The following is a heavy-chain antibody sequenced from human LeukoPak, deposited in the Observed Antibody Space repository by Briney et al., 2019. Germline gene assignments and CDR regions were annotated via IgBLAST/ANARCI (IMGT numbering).Heavy chain of an antibody. D-gene: IGHD2-21*02. V-gene: IGHV4-34*01. CDR1: GGSFSGYY. J-gene: IGHJ4*02. CDR2: INHSGST. Sequence: SETLSLTCAVYGGSFSGYYWSWIRQPPGKGLEWIGEINHSGSTNYNPSLKSRVTISVDTSKNQFSLKLSSVTAADTAVYYCARGPARGKILLTRKYYFDYWGQGTLVTVSS. CDR3: ARGPARGKILLTRKYYFDY.